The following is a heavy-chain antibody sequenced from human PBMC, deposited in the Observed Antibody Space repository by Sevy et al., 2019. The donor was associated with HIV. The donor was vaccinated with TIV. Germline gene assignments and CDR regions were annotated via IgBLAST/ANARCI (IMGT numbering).Heavy chain of an antibody. D-gene: IGHD3-3*02. Sequence: GGSLRLSCTASGFDFPNAWMNWIRQVPGKGLEWLGHIKSITDGGAADYAAPVKGRFTISRHDSKNTLYLQMNSLKAEDTAVYYCSTDDLISYWGRGTLVTVSS. CDR1: GFDFPNAW. CDR3: STDDLISY. J-gene: IGHJ4*02. CDR2: IKSITDGGAA. V-gene: IGHV3-15*07.